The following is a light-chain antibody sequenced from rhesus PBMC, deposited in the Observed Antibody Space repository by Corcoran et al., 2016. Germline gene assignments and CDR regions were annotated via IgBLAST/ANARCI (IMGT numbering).Light chain of an antibody. CDR2: GAS. CDR3: LQYNGDPFT. CDR1: QDTSTY. Sequence: DTQMTQSPSSLSVSVGDRVTITCRASQDTSTYLNWYQQKPGKTPKRLIFGASKLESGVPSRFSGSGSGTDFTHTISNLQPEDFATNCCLQYNGDPFTFSPGTKLDIK. J-gene: IGKJ3*01. V-gene: IGKV1-43*02.